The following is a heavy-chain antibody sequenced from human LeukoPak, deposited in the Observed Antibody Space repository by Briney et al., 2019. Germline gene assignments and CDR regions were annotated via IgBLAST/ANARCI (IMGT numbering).Heavy chain of an antibody. V-gene: IGHV4-59*01. J-gene: IGHJ4*02. D-gene: IGHD3-3*01. CDR1: GGSISSYY. Sequence: SETLSLTCTVSGGSISSYYWSWIRQPPGKGLEWIGYIYYSGSTNYNPSLKSRVTISVDTSKNQFSLKLSSVTAADTAVYYCARTRIFGVVATYYFDYWGQGTLVTVSS. CDR2: IYYSGST. CDR3: ARTRIFGVVATYYFDY.